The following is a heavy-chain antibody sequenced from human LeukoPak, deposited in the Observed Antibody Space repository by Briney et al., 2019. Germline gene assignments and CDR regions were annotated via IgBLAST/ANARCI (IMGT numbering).Heavy chain of an antibody. Sequence: QPGRSLRLSCAASGFPFSNYGMHWVRQAPGKGLEWVAVISYDGSNEYYADSVKGRFPISRDNSKNTLYLQMNSLRAEDTAVYYCANEAITMVRGVIMSFDYWGQGTLVTVSS. J-gene: IGHJ4*02. V-gene: IGHV3-30*18. D-gene: IGHD3-10*01. CDR1: GFPFSNYG. CDR2: ISYDGSNE. CDR3: ANEAITMVRGVIMSFDY.